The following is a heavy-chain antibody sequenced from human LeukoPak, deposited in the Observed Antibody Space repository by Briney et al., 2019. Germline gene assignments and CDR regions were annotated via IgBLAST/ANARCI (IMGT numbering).Heavy chain of an antibody. D-gene: IGHD3-22*01. Sequence: SETLSLTCTVSGGSMSNYYWNWIRQPPGQGLEWIGYMYYSGTSGTTNYSPSLKSRVTISVDTSKNQFSLKLTSVTAADTAVYYCARAGVYYYSFANFDSWGQGTLVTVSS. CDR3: ARAGVYYYSFANFDS. J-gene: IGHJ4*02. CDR2: MYYSGTSGTT. CDR1: GGSMSNYY. V-gene: IGHV4-59*01.